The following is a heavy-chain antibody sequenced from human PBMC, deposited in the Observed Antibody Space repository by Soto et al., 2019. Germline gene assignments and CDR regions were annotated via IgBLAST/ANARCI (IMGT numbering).Heavy chain of an antibody. V-gene: IGHV1-2*04. CDR3: AISTYYYDSSGYYYVAPFDY. D-gene: IGHD3-22*01. CDR1: GYTFTGYY. J-gene: IGHJ4*02. Sequence: ASVKVSCKASGYTFTGYYMHWVRQAPGQGLEWMGWINPNSGGTNYAQKLQGWVTMTRDTSISTAYMELSRLRSDDTAVYYCAISTYYYDSSGYYYVAPFDYWGQGTLVTVSS. CDR2: INPNSGGT.